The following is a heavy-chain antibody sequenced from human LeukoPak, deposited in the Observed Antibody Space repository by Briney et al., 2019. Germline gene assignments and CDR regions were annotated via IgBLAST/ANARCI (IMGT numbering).Heavy chain of an antibody. D-gene: IGHD3-10*01. Sequence: GGSLRLSCAASGFTFNIYAMHWVRQAPGKGLEWVSSISSSSSYIYYADSVKGRFTISRDNAKNSLYLQMNSLRAEDTAVYYCARDYYGSGSHNWFDPWGQGTLVTVSS. CDR3: ARDYYGSGSHNWFDP. V-gene: IGHV3-21*01. CDR2: ISSSSSYI. J-gene: IGHJ5*02. CDR1: GFTFNIYA.